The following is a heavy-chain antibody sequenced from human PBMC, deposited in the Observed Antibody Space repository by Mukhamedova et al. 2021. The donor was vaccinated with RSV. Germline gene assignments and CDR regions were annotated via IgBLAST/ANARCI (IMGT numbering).Heavy chain of an antibody. Sequence: GLEWVGFIRSKAYGGTTEYVASVKGRFTISRDDSKSIAYLQMNSLKTEDTAVYYCTRDGGSYHFDYWGQGTLVTVSS. J-gene: IGHJ4*02. D-gene: IGHD1-26*01. V-gene: IGHV3-49*02. CDR2: IRSKAYGGTT. CDR3: TRDGGSYHFDY.